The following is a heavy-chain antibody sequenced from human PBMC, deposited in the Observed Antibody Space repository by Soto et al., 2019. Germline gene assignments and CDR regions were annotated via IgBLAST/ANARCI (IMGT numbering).Heavy chain of an antibody. D-gene: IGHD3-10*01. CDR2: IYHSGTT. J-gene: IGHJ4*02. CDR1: GGSISSNNW. Sequence: QVQLRESGPGLVKPSGTLSLTCAVSGGSISSNNWWIWVRQPPGKGLEWIGEIYHSGTTGYNPSFKSRGTISVDKSNNHFSLKLTSVTAADTAVYYCAGRRDGSGSLDYWGQGTLLTVSS. V-gene: IGHV4-4*02. CDR3: AGRRDGSGSLDY.